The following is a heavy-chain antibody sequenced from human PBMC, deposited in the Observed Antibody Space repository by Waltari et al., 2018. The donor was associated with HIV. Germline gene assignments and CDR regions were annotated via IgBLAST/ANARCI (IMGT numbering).Heavy chain of an antibody. J-gene: IGHJ6*03. D-gene: IGHD5-12*01. CDR3: ARDPVATIGGVYYYYYYMDV. V-gene: IGHV1-18*01. CDR2: ISAYNGNT. Sequence: QVQLVQSGAEVKKPGASVKVSCKASGYTFTSYGISWVRQAPGQGLEWMGWISAYNGNTNYAQKLQGRVTMTTDTSTSTAYMELRSLRSDDTAVYYCARDPVATIGGVYYYYYYMDVWGKGTTVTVSS. CDR1: GYTFTSYG.